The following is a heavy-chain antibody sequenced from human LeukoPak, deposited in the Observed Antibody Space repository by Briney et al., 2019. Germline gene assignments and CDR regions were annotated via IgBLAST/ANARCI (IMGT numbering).Heavy chain of an antibody. D-gene: IGHD5-24*01. CDR2: IYYSGTT. CDR3: ARDRDGYNSIDY. V-gene: IGHV4-30-4*01. J-gene: IGHJ4*02. Sequence: NPSQTLSLTCTVSGDSLSSGNYYWSWIRQPPGKGLEWIGYIYYSGTTYYNPSLKSRVTISVDTSKNQFSLKVSSVTAADTAVYYCARDRDGYNSIDYWGEGTLVTVSS. CDR1: GDSLSSGNYY.